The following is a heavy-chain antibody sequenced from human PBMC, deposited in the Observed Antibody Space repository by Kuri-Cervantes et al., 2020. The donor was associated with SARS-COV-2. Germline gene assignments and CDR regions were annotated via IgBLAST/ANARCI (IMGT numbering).Heavy chain of an antibody. J-gene: IGHJ6*03. CDR3: ARVGVVPAVMARRTAYYYYMDV. CDR2: IHYSGNT. CDR1: SGSVSGGSYY. D-gene: IGHD2-2*01. Sequence: SETLSLTCTVSSGSVSGGSYYWSWIRQPPGKGLEWIGYIHYSGNTKYNPSLESRVTISVDTSKSQFSLEVNSVTAADTAVYYCARVGVVPAVMARRTAYYYYMDVWGKGTTVTVSS. V-gene: IGHV4-61*01.